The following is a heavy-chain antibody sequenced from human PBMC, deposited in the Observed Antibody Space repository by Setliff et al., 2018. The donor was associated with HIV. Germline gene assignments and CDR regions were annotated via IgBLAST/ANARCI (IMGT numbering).Heavy chain of an antibody. CDR2: IKQDGREK. CDR1: GFTFSSYW. J-gene: IGHJ4*02. CDR3: TTGTRLVD. V-gene: IGHV3-7*01. Sequence: GGSLRLSCAASGFTFSSYWMNWVRQAPGKGLEWVANIKQDGREKYYVDSVKGRFTISRDNAKNSLYLQMNSLRAEDTAVYYCTTGTRLVDWGQGALVTVSS. D-gene: IGHD2-21*01.